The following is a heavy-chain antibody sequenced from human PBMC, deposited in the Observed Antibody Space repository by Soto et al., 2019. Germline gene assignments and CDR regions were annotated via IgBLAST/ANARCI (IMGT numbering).Heavy chain of an antibody. CDR1: GGTFSTYA. CDR2: TIPMFGTA. J-gene: IGHJ4*02. D-gene: IGHD5-18*01. CDR3: ASGIQLWLRRINNGYSG. V-gene: IGHV1-69*12. Sequence: QVQLVQSGAEVKKPESSVKVSCKAPGGTFSTYAISWVRQAPGQGLEWMGGTIPMFGTANYAQRFQDRVTITADESTNTFYMELSSLRSEDTAVYFCASGIQLWLRRINNGYSGWGQGTLVTVSS.